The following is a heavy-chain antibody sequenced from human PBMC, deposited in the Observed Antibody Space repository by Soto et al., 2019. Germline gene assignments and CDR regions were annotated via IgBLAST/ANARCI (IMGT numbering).Heavy chain of an antibody. Sequence: GGYLRLSCVASGSSSDPFTMHWVRELPGKGLEWVAGLSWDRSTVAYADSVQGRFTISRDHAKNSVDLLMDSLRPDDTALYFCAVSSPDIVVLPSSIYFTSWGPGTQVTVSS. J-gene: IGHJ4*02. CDR1: GSSSDPFT. CDR2: LSWDRSTV. V-gene: IGHV3-9*02. D-gene: IGHD2-15*01. CDR3: AVSSPDIVVLPSSIYFTS.